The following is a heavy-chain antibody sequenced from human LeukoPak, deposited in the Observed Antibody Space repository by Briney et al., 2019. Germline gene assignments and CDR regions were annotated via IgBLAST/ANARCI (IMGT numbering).Heavy chain of an antibody. CDR3: ARHLRSVYDPRAFDY. V-gene: IGHV4-39*01. CDR1: GGCLSSSSYL. D-gene: IGHD5/OR15-5a*01. Sequence: PSETLSLTCTVSGGCLSSSSYLCAWIRQPPGKVLECIGCMSYRVSPYYNPSLKSRVTISVDTSTTQFSLKLTSVTAADTAVYYCARHLRSVYDPRAFDYWGQGTLVTVSS. J-gene: IGHJ4*02. CDR2: MSYRVSP.